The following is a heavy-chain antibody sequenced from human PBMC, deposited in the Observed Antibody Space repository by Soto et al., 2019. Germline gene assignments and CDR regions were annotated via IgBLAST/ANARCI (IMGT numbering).Heavy chain of an antibody. V-gene: IGHV3-23*01. CDR1: GFTFSGYD. CDR2: LGDSGSRT. CDR3: AKDRGGGFDY. J-gene: IGHJ4*02. Sequence: GGSLRLSCAASGFTFSGYDMNWVRQAPGKGLEWVSSLGDSGSRTYYADSVRGRFTVSRDNSKNTLYLQMNSLRPEDTAIYYCAKDRGGGFDYWGPGSLVTVSS. D-gene: IGHD2-15*01.